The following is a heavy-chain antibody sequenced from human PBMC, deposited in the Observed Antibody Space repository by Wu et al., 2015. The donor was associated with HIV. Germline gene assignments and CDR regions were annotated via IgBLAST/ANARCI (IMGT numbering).Heavy chain of an antibody. CDR2: IIPIFKTA. CDR3: AGRGNYYDSSGYHFDQ. D-gene: IGHD3-22*01. J-gene: IGHJ4*02. CDR1: GGTFSSYA. V-gene: IGHV1-69*13. Sequence: VQSGAEVKKPGASVKVSCKASGGTFSSYAISWVRQAPGQGLEWMGGIIPIFKTANYAQKFQGRVTLTADESTSTAYMELSSLRSEDTAVYYCAGRGNYYDSSGYHFDQWGQGTLVTVSS.